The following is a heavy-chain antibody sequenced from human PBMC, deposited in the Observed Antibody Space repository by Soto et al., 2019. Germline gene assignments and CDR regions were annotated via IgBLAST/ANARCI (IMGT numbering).Heavy chain of an antibody. CDR1: GGCCGGDY. V-gene: IGHV4-34*01. Sequence: PSETLSLTCAVDGGCCGGDYCTWVCQPPGTGLEWIGENNHSGSTNDNPSLNSRVTISVDTSKNQFSLKLTSVTAADTVVYYCARDKIPRLSHYWGKGPLVTVSA. D-gene: IGHD2-21*01. J-gene: IGHJ4*02. CDR2: NNHSGST. CDR3: ARDKIPRLSHY.